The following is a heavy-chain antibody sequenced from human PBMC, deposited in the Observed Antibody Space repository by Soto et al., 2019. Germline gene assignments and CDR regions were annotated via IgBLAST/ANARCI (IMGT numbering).Heavy chain of an antibody. CDR1: GFTFSDNW. J-gene: IGHJ5*02. Sequence: EVRLVESGGDLVHPGGSLRLSCVVSGFTFSDNWMYWVRQAPGKGLECVSRISSDGTMTSYANAVNGRFTISRDNAKSTLNLQMHSLGGEDTAVYYCAIFRPGYASWGQGTLVTVSP. D-gene: IGHD2-2*01. CDR3: AIFRPGYAS. V-gene: IGHV3-74*01. CDR2: ISSDGTMT.